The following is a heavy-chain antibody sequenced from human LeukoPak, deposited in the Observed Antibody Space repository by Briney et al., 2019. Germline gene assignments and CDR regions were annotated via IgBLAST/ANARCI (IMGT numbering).Heavy chain of an antibody. Sequence: GASVKVSCKASGGTFSSYAISWVRQAPGQGLEWMGRIIPILGIANYAQKSQGRVTITADKSTSTAYMELSSLRSEDTAVYYCARDRRIAAAGTVTADYWGQGTLVTVSS. CDR3: ARDRRIAAAGTVTADY. CDR1: GGTFSSYA. J-gene: IGHJ4*02. CDR2: IIPILGIA. V-gene: IGHV1-69*04. D-gene: IGHD6-13*01.